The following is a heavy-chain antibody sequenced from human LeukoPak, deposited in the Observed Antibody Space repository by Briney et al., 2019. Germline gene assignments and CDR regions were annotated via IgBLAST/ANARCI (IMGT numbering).Heavy chain of an antibody. V-gene: IGHV3-11*01. Sequence: GGSLRLSCAASGFTFSDYYVSWIRQAPGKGLEWVSYISSSGSTIYYADSVKGRFTISRDNAKNSLYLQMNSLRAEDTAVYYCXXXXSSGWYGYYFDYWGQGTLVTVSS. J-gene: IGHJ4*02. D-gene: IGHD6-19*01. CDR3: XXXXSSGWYGYYFDY. CDR2: ISSSGSTI. CDR1: GFTFSDYY.